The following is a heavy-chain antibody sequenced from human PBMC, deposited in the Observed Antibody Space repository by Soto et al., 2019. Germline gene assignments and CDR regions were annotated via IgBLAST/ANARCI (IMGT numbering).Heavy chain of an antibody. Sequence: EVQLVESGGGLVQPGGSLRLSCAASGFTFSSYWMHWVRQAPGKGLVWVSRINSDGSSTSYADSVKGRFTISRDNAKNTLYLQMNSLSAEDTAVYYCARGLGSGYYYFDYWGQGTLVTVSS. CDR3: ARGLGSGYYYFDY. D-gene: IGHD3-22*01. J-gene: IGHJ4*02. CDR1: GFTFSSYW. CDR2: INSDGSST. V-gene: IGHV3-74*01.